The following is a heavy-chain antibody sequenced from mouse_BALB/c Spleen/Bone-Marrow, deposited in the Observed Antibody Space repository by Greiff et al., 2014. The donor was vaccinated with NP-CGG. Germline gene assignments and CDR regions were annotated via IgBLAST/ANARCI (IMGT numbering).Heavy chain of an antibody. V-gene: IGHV5-4*02. J-gene: IGHJ1*01. D-gene: IGHD1-2*01. CDR2: ISDGGSYT. CDR3: ARVVTTATLYWYFDV. Sequence: VHVKQSGGGLVKPGGSLKLSCAASGFTFSDYYMYRVRQTPEKRLEWVATISDGGSYTYYPDSVKGRFTISRDNAKNNLYLQMSSLKSEDTAMYYCARVVTTATLYWYFDVWGAGTTVTVSS. CDR1: GFTFSDYY.